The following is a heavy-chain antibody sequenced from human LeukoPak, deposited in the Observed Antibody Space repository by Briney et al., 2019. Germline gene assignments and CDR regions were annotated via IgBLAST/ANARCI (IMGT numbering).Heavy chain of an antibody. CDR1: EFTFSSYG. J-gene: IGHJ4*02. Sequence: PGGSLRLSCAASEFTFSSYGMHWVRQAPGKGLEWVAVISYDGSNKYYADSVKGRFTISRDNSKNTLYLQMNSLRAEDTAVYYCAKDRELGVDYWGQGTLVTVSS. CDR3: AKDRELGVDY. D-gene: IGHD1-7*01. V-gene: IGHV3-30*18. CDR2: ISYDGSNK.